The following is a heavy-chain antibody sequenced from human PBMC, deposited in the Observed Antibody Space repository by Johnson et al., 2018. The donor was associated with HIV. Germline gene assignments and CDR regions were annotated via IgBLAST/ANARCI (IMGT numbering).Heavy chain of an antibody. Sequence: QMQLVESGGGVVQPGGSLRLSCAASAFTFSSSAIHWVRQAPGKGLEWVAFIHYDGNNKYYADSVKGRFTISRDNSKNTLYLQMNSLRAEDTAVYYCAKDLSSGWYHAFDIWGQGTMVTVSS. D-gene: IGHD6-19*01. CDR1: AFTFSSSA. CDR2: IHYDGNNK. V-gene: IGHV3-30*02. CDR3: AKDLSSGWYHAFDI. J-gene: IGHJ3*02.